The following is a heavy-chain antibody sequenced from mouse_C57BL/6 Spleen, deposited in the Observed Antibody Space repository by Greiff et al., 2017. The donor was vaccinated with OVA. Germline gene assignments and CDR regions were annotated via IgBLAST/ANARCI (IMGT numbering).Heavy chain of an antibody. CDR3: AIITTVVPFDY. J-gene: IGHJ2*01. V-gene: IGHV1-26*01. D-gene: IGHD1-1*01. Sequence: EVQLQQSGPELVKPGASVKISCKASGYTFTDYYMNWVKQSHGKSLEWIGDINPNNGGTSYNQKFKGKATLTVDKSSSTAYMELRSLTSEDSAVYYCAIITTVVPFDYWGQGATLTVSS. CDR2: INPNNGGT. CDR1: GYTFTDYY.